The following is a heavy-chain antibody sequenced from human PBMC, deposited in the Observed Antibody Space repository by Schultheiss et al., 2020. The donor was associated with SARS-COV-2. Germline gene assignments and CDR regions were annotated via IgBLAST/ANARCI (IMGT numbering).Heavy chain of an antibody. J-gene: IGHJ3*02. V-gene: IGHV4-59*10. Sequence: SETLSLTCAVYGGSFSGYYWSWIRQPAGKGLEWIGRIYTSGSTNYNPSLKSRVTISVDTSKNQFSLKLSSVTAADTAMYYCAGGVDYDYFGPGGFDIWGQGTMVTVSS. CDR3: AGGVDYDYFGPGGFDI. D-gene: IGHD3-16*01. CDR2: IYTSGST. CDR1: GGSFSGYY.